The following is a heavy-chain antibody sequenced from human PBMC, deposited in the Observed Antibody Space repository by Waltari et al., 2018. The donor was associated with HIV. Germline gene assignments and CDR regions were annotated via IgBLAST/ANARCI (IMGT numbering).Heavy chain of an antibody. Sequence: EVQLVESGGGVVQPGGSLRLACAASGWTFSTFWISWVRQAPGKGLEWVANIKQDGSDKYYVDSVKGRFTISRDNAKQFLYLQMNSLRVEDTAIYFCARAPLVVQAFDLWGQVTMVTVAS. V-gene: IGHV3-7*01. CDR2: IKQDGSDK. D-gene: IGHD1-1*01. CDR1: GWTFSTFW. J-gene: IGHJ3*01. CDR3: ARAPLVVQAFDL.